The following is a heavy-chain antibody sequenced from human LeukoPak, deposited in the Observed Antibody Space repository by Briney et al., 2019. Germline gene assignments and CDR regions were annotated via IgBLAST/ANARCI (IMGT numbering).Heavy chain of an antibody. V-gene: IGHV3-20*04. CDR2: INWNGGST. CDR3: ARGDCSSTSCSFDY. J-gene: IGHJ4*02. D-gene: IGHD2-2*01. Sequence: GGSLRLSCAASGFTFDDYGMSWVRQAPGKGLEWVSGINWNGGSTGYADSVKGRFTISRDNAKNSLYLRMNSLRAEDTALYYCARGDCSSTSCSFDYWGQGTLVTVSS. CDR1: GFTFDDYG.